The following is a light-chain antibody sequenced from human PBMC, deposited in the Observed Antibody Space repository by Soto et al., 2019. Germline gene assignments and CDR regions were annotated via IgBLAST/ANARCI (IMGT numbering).Light chain of an antibody. V-gene: IGKV3-20*01. CDR1: QSVNSNY. Sequence: EIVMTQSPATLSVSPGERATLSCRASQSVNSNYLAWYQQKPGQAPRLLISDASDRATGIPDRFSGSGSGTDFTLTISRLVPEDFAVYYCQQYGDSPVTFGQGTKGDIK. J-gene: IGKJ1*01. CDR3: QQYGDSPVT. CDR2: DAS.